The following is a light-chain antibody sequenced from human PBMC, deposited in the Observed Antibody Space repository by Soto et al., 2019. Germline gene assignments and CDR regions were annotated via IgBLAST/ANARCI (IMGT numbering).Light chain of an antibody. V-gene: IGLV2-23*01. CDR2: EGH. J-gene: IGLJ1*01. CDR3: ASWDDGLNGQV. Sequence: QSALAQPASVSGSPGQSITISCTGASGYVGTYSLVSWYQQHPGKAPKVVIYEGHKRPSGVPDRFSGSTSVNTASLTISGLQTDDEADYYCASWDDGLNGQVFGTGTKLTVL. CDR1: SGYVGTYSL.